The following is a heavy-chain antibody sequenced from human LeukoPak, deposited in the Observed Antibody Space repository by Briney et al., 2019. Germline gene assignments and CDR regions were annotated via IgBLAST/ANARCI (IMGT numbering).Heavy chain of an antibody. CDR1: VFTLSSYA. CDR3: ASQEQRLLDY. J-gene: IGHJ4*02. V-gene: IGHV3-30-3*01. D-gene: IGHD6-25*01. CDR2: ISYDGSNK. Sequence: GVSVRLSCAASVFTLSSYAMQGVRQAPGKGLVGVTVISYDGSNKYYADSVKGRFTISRDNSKNTLYLQMNSLRAEETAVYYCASQEQRLLDYWGQGTLVTVSS.